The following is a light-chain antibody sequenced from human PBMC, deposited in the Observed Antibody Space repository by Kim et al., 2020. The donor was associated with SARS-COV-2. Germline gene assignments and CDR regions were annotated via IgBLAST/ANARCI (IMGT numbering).Light chain of an antibody. Sequence: QPVLTQSPSASASLGASVKLTCTLSSGHSRNAIAWHQQQPERGPRYLMKLNSDGSHTKGDGIPDRFSGSSSGAARYLTISSLQSEDGADYYCQSWDTGIHVFGGGTQLTVL. J-gene: IGLJ3*02. CDR3: QSWDTGIHV. CDR2: LNSDGSH. CDR1: SGHSRNA. V-gene: IGLV4-69*01.